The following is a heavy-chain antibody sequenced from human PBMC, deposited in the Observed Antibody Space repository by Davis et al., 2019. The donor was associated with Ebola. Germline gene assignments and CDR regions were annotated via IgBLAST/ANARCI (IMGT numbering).Heavy chain of an antibody. J-gene: IGHJ4*02. D-gene: IGHD3-22*01. CDR1: GFTFSSYD. CDR3: ARETMTVRDRYFDY. V-gene: IGHV3-13*01. CDR2: IGTAGDT. Sequence: GESLKISCAASGFTFSSYDMHWVRQATGKGLEWVSAIGTAGDTYYPGSVKGRFTISRDNAKNSLYLQMNSLRAEDTAVYYCARETMTVRDRYFDYWGQGTLVTVSS.